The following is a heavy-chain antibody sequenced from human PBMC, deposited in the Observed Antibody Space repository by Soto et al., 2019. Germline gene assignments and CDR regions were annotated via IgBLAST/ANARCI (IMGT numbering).Heavy chain of an antibody. CDR2: IYSGGST. CDR1: GFTVSSNY. Sequence: GGSLRLSCAASGFTVSSNYMSWVRQAPGKGLEWVSVIYSGGSTYYADSVKGRFTISRDNSKNTLYLQMNSLRAEDTAVYYCARQVKGYSYGYAHFAYWGQGTLVTVSS. D-gene: IGHD5-18*01. CDR3: ARQVKGYSYGYAHFAY. J-gene: IGHJ4*02. V-gene: IGHV3-66*04.